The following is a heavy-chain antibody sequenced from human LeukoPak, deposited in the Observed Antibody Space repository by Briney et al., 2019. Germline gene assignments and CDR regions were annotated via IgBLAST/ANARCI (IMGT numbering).Heavy chain of an antibody. D-gene: IGHD6-6*01. V-gene: IGHV3-33*01. J-gene: IGHJ4*02. CDR1: GFTLSSYG. CDR3: ARGPYSSSAYNDY. CDR2: IWYDGSNK. Sequence: GGSLRLSCAASGFTLSSYGMHWVRQAPGKGLEWVAVIWYDGSNKYYADSVKGRFTISRDNSKNTLYLQMNSLRAEDTAVYYCARGPYSSSAYNDYWGQGTLVTVSS.